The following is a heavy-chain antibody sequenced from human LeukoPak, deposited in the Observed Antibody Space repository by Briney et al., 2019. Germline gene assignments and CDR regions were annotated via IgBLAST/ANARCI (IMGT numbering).Heavy chain of an antibody. CDR3: AKAPLTAAKSPLYYYYGMDV. Sequence: GRSLRLSCAASGFTFSSYGMLWVRQAPGKGLEWVAVISYDGSNKYYADSVKGRFTISRDNSKNTLYLQMNSLRAEDTAVYYCAKAPLTAAKSPLYYYYGMDVWGKGTTVTVSS. V-gene: IGHV3-30*18. CDR2: ISYDGSNK. CDR1: GFTFSSYG. J-gene: IGHJ6*04. D-gene: IGHD2-2*01.